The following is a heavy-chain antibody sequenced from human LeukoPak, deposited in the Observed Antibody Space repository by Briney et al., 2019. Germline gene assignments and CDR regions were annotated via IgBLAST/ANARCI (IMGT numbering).Heavy chain of an antibody. Sequence: GGSLRLSCAASGFTFSSYAMSWVRQAPGKGLEWVSAISGGGGSTYYADSVKGRFTISRDNSKNTLYLQMNSLRAEDTAVYYCAKGGRAAHYFDYWGQGTLVTVSS. CDR1: GFTFSSYA. D-gene: IGHD2-15*01. V-gene: IGHV3-23*01. J-gene: IGHJ4*02. CDR2: ISGGGGST. CDR3: AKGGRAAHYFDY.